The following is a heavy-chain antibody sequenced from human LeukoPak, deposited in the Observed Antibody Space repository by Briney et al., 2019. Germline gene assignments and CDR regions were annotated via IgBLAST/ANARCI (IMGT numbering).Heavy chain of an antibody. V-gene: IGHV1-69*05. J-gene: IGHJ6*03. D-gene: IGHD3-10*01. Sequence: SVKVSCKASGGTFSSYAISWVRQAPGQGLEWMGGIIPIFGTANYAQKFQGRVTITTDESTSTAYMELSSLRSEDTAVYYCARGDYYGSGFLEGYYYMDVWGKGTTVTVSS. CDR2: IIPIFGTA. CDR1: GGTFSSYA. CDR3: ARGDYYGSGFLEGYYYMDV.